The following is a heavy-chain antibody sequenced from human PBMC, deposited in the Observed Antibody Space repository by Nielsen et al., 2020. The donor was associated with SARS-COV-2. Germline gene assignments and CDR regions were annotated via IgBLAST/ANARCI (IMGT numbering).Heavy chain of an antibody. CDR2: IKQDGSEK. J-gene: IGHJ6*02. Sequence: WIRQPPGKGLEWVANIKQDGSEKYYVDSVKGRFTISRDNAKKSLYLQMNSLRAEDTAVYYCARDGGVNTAMVHYYGMDVWGQGTTVTVSS. D-gene: IGHD3-10*01. CDR3: ARDGGVNTAMVHYYGMDV. V-gene: IGHV3-7*01.